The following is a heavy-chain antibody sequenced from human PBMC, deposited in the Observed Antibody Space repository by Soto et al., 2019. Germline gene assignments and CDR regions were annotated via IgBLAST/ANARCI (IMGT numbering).Heavy chain of an antibody. CDR3: VKDKWYNNTWYLDY. CDR2: LSSRSNHI. CDR1: GFTFSSYN. V-gene: IGHV3-21*04. J-gene: IGHJ4*02. Sequence: KPGGSLRLSCAGSGFTFSSYNMNWVRQAPGKGLEWVSSLSSRSNHIFHADSVKGRFTISRDNAKNSLSLQMNSLRPEDTALYYCVKDKWYNNTWYLDYWGQGTLVTVSS. D-gene: IGHD6-13*01.